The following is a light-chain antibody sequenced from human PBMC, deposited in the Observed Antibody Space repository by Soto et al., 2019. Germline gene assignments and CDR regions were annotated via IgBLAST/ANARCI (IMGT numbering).Light chain of an antibody. Sequence: QSALTQPPSASGSPGQSVTISCTGTSSDVGGYNYVSWYQQHPGKAPKLMIYEVSKRPSGVPDRFSGSKSGNTASPTVSGLQAEDEADYYCSSYAGSHVVFGGGSKVTVL. CDR3: SSYAGSHVV. J-gene: IGLJ2*01. V-gene: IGLV2-8*01. CDR1: SSDVGGYNY. CDR2: EVS.